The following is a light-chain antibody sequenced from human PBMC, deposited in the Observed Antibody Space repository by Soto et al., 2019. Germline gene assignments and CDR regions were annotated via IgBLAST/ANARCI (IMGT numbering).Light chain of an antibody. Sequence: SYELTQPPSVSVSPGQTARITCSGDALPKQYAYWYQQKPGQAPVLVIYKDSERHSGITERFSGSSSGTTVTLTISGVQAEDEADYYCQSADSSGTYVFGTGTKLTVL. CDR1: ALPKQY. J-gene: IGLJ1*01. V-gene: IGLV3-25*03. CDR3: QSADSSGTYV. CDR2: KDS.